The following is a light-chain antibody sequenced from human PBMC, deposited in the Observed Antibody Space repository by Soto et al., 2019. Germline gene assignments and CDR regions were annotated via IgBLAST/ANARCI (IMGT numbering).Light chain of an antibody. Sequence: EIVLTQSPAILSMSPGERATLSCRASQSVSSYFAWYQQKPGQAPRLLIYDASNRATGVPARCSGSGSGTDFTLTISSLEHEDFEGYYCQQRRYWPVTFGQGTKVEIK. V-gene: IGKV3-11*01. J-gene: IGKJ1*01. CDR1: QSVSSY. CDR3: QQRRYWPVT. CDR2: DAS.